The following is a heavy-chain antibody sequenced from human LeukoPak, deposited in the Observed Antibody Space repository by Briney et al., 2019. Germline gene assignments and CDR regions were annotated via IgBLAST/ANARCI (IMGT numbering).Heavy chain of an antibody. V-gene: IGHV3-21*01. CDR3: ARDSGLRAIGDAFDI. CDR1: GFTFSDYY. CDR2: ISSSSNYI. J-gene: IGHJ3*02. D-gene: IGHD5-12*01. Sequence: KPGGSLRLSCAASGFTFSDYYMNWVRQAPGKGLEWVSSISSSSNYIYYADSVKGRFTISRDNAKNSLYLQMNSLRAEDTAVYYCARDSGLRAIGDAFDIWGQGTMVTVSS.